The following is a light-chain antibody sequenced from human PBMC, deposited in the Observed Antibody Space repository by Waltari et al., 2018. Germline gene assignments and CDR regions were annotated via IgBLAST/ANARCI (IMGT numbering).Light chain of an antibody. CDR2: GAS. CDR1: QSVSSNF. Sequence: EIVLTQSPGTLSLSPGDRATLSCRARQSVSSNFLAWYQQKPGQAPRLLIYGASSRATGIPDKFSGSGSGTDFTLNINRLEPEDFAVYYCQQYGRSPLTFGGGTKVEIK. CDR3: QQYGRSPLT. V-gene: IGKV3-20*01. J-gene: IGKJ4*01.